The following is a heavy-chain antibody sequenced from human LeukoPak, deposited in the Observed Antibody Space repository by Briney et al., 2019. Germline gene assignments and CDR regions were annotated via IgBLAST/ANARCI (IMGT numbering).Heavy chain of an antibody. V-gene: IGHV1-69*17. D-gene: IGHD6-6*01. Sequence: SVKVSCKASGGTFSSYAISWVRQAPGQGLEWMGGIIPIFGIANYAQKFQGRVTITADKSTSTAYMELSSLRSEDTAVYYCARDLPPGFIAARRPQNYYGMDVWGQGTTVTVSS. CDR3: ARDLPPGFIAARRPQNYYGMDV. CDR2: IIPIFGIA. J-gene: IGHJ6*02. CDR1: GGTFSSYA.